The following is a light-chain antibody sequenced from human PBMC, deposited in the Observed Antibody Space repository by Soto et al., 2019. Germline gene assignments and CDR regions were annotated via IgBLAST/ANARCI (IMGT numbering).Light chain of an antibody. Sequence: DIQMTKNTSSLSASVGDRVTITCRASQSISSYLNWYQQKPGKAPKLLIYAASSLQSGVPSRFSGSGSGTDFTLTISSLQPEDFATYYCQQSYSTPLTFGGGTKVDI. CDR1: QSISSY. V-gene: IGKV1-39*01. J-gene: IGKJ4*01. CDR3: QQSYSTPLT. CDR2: AAS.